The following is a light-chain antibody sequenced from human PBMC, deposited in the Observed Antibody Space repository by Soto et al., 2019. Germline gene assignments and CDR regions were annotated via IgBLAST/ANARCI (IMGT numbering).Light chain of an antibody. J-gene: IGKJ1*01. CDR3: QQYKSYKT. CDR2: DAS. V-gene: IGKV1-5*01. CDR1: QTISSG. Sequence: DNPMTQSPSTLSASVGDRVTITCRASQTISSGLAWYQQKPGKAPKVLIYDASTLESGVPSRFSGSGSGTEFTLTISSLQPDDFATYYCQQYKSYKTFGQGTKVDI.